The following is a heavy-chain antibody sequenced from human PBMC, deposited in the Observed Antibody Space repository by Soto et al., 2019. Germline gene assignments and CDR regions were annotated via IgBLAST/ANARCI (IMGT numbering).Heavy chain of an antibody. V-gene: IGHV3-21*01. Sequence: EVQLVESGGGLVKPGGSLRLSCAASGFTFSSYSMNWVRQAPGKGLEWVSSISSSSSYIYYADSVKGRFTISRDNAKNSLYLQMNSLRAKDTAVYYCATQAYSSSSPTDYWGQGTLVTVSS. D-gene: IGHD6-6*01. J-gene: IGHJ4*02. CDR2: ISSSSSYI. CDR1: GFTFSSYS. CDR3: ATQAYSSSSPTDY.